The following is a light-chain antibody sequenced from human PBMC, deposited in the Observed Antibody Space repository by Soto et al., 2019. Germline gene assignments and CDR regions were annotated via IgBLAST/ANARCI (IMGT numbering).Light chain of an antibody. CDR3: QQYYSTPWT. Sequence: DIVMTQSPDSLAVSLGERATINCKSSQSVLYSSNNKNYLAWYQQKPGQPPNLLIYWPSTRESGVPDRFSGSGYGTDLTLTISSLQDEDVAVYYCQQYYSTPWTFGQGTKVEIK. CDR2: WPS. V-gene: IGKV4-1*01. J-gene: IGKJ1*01. CDR1: QSVLYSSNNKNY.